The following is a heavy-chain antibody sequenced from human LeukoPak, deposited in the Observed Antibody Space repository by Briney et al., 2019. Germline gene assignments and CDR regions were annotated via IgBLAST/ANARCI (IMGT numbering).Heavy chain of an antibody. V-gene: IGHV3-15*01. CDR3: TTDVGYFDF. CDR1: GFTFSNAL. CDR2: IKSKTDDETT. J-gene: IGHJ4*02. Sequence: GGSLRLSCAASGFTFSNALMSWVRQAPGKGLEWVGRIKSKTDDETTDYAAPVKGRFTISRDDSENTLYLQMNSLKTEDTAVYYCTTDVGYFDFRGQGTLVTVSS. D-gene: IGHD1-26*01.